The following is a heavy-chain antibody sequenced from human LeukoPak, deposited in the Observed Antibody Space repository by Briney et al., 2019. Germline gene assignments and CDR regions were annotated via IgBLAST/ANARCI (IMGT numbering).Heavy chain of an antibody. V-gene: IGHV3-23*01. CDR3: AKATFGCSSTSCYSFDY. J-gene: IGHJ4*02. D-gene: IGHD2-2*02. CDR1: GLTFSSYG. Sequence: GGSLRLSCAASGLTFSSYGMSWVRQAPGKGLEWVSTITGGSTYYADSVKGRFTISRDDSKDTVYLQMNSLRAEDTAIYYCAKATFGCSSTSCYSFDYWGQGTLVTVSS. CDR2: ITGGST.